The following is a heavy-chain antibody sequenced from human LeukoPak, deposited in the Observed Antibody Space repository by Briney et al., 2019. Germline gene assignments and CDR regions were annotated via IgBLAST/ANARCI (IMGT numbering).Heavy chain of an antibody. CDR1: GFTFSSYA. CDR2: ISYDGSNK. J-gene: IGHJ5*02. V-gene: IGHV3-30-3*01. Sequence: QPGRSLRLSCAASGFTFSSYAMHWVRQAPGKGLEWVAVISYDGSNKYYADSVKGRSTISRDNSKNTLYLQMNSLRAEDTAVYYCSLRFWFDPWGQGTLVTVSS. CDR3: SLRFWFDP. D-gene: IGHD4-17*01.